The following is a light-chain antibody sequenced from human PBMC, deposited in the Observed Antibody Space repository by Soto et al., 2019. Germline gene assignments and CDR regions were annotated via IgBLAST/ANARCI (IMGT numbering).Light chain of an antibody. CDR2: EVS. J-gene: IGLJ1*01. CDR3: SSYTSASTLV. V-gene: IGLV2-14*01. CDR1: SSDVGGYNY. Sequence: QSALTQPASVSGSPGQSINISCTGTSSDVGGYNYVSWYQQHPGRAPKLMIYEVSNRPSGVSDRFSGSKSGNTASLTIYGLQAEDEADYYCSSYTSASTLVFGTGTKVTVL.